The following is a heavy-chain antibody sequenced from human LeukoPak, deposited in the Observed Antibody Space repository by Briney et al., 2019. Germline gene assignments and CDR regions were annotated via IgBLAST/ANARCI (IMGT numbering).Heavy chain of an antibody. J-gene: IGHJ4*02. V-gene: IGHV3-7*01. CDR2: IKQDGSGK. CDR1: GFTFISHW. Sequence: PGGSLRLSCAASGFTFISHWMSWVRQAPGKGLEWVANIKQDGSGKYYVDSVKGRFTISRDNAKTSLYLQMNSLRAEDTAVYYCAREWYWGQGTLVTVSS. CDR3: AREWY.